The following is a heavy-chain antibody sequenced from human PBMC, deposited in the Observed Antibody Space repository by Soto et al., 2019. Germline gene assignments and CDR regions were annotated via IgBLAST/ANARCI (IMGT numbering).Heavy chain of an antibody. CDR1: GLRLTDYY. Sequence: GSLRLPFEASGLRLTDYYMGGIRQAPGKGLEWISYISSSGTTVYYADSVKGRFTISRDDTENSLYLQMNNLRADDTAGYYCARERVAGLFYWVRGTQVTVSS. CDR3: ARERVAGLFY. J-gene: IGHJ4*02. CDR2: ISSSGTTV. V-gene: IGHV3-11*01. D-gene: IGHD6-19*01.